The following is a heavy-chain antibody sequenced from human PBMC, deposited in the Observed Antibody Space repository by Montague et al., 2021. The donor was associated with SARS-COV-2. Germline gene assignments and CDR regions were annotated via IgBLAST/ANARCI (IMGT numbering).Heavy chain of an antibody. Sequence: SLRLSCAASGFTFSSYSMNWVRQAPGKGLEWVSSISSSSSYIYYADSVKGRFTISRDDAKNSLYLQMNSLRAEDTAVYYCARHHPVGGVRPWGQGTLVTVSS. J-gene: IGHJ5*02. D-gene: IGHD2-8*02. CDR3: ARHHPVGGVRP. CDR1: GFTFSSYS. V-gene: IGHV3-21*04. CDR2: ISSSSSYI.